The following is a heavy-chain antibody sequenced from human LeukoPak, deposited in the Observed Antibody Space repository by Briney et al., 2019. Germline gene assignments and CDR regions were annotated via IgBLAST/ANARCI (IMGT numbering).Heavy chain of an antibody. CDR2: IIPIFGTA. D-gene: IGHD6-13*01. CDR1: GGTFSSYA. J-gene: IGHJ4*02. CDR3: ARELRVAAAGTPFFDY. V-gene: IGHV1-69*05. Sequence: SVKVSCKASGGTFSSYAISWVRQAPGQGLEWMGGIIPIFGTANYAQKFQGRVTITTDESTITAYMELSSLRSEDTAVYYCARELRVAAAGTPFFDYWGQGTLVTVSS.